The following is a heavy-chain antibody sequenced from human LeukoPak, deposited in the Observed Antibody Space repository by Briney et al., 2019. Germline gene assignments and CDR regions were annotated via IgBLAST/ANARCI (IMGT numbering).Heavy chain of an antibody. J-gene: IGHJ5*02. V-gene: IGHV4-31*03. Sequence: SETLSLTCTVSGGSISSGGYYWSWIRQHPGKGLEWIGYIYYSGSTYYNPSLKSRVTISVDTSKNQFSLKLSSVTAADTAVYYCARGWDCSSTSCYTWFDPWGQGTLVTVSS. CDR2: IYYSGST. CDR3: ARGWDCSSTSCYTWFDP. D-gene: IGHD2-2*02. CDR1: GGSISSGGYY.